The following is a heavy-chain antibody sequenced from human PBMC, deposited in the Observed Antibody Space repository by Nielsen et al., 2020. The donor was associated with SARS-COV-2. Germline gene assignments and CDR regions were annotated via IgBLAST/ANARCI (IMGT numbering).Heavy chain of an antibody. CDR1: GYTFTDYD. CDR3: ARRFDRGYDVFDI. V-gene: IGHV1-8*02. J-gene: IGHJ3*02. CDR2: MNPNSGNT. Sequence: ASVKVSCKASGYTFTDYDMHWVRQAPGQGLEWMGWMNPNSGNTGYAQKFQGRVSMTRNTSISTAYMELSSLRSEDTAMYYCARRFDRGYDVFDIWGQGTMVTVSS. D-gene: IGHD3-10*01.